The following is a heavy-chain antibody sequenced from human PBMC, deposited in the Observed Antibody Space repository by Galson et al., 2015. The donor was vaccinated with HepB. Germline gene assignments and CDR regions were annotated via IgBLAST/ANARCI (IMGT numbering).Heavy chain of an antibody. Sequence: LSLTCTVSGGSISRFYWSWIRQPPGKGLEWIGYIYYSGSTNYNPSLTSRVTISVDTSKSQFSLNLSSVTAADTAVYYCARGPMVRGVIRAFDVWGQGTKVTVSS. V-gene: IGHV4-59*01. D-gene: IGHD3-10*01. CDR1: GGSISRFY. J-gene: IGHJ3*01. CDR2: IYYSGST. CDR3: ARGPMVRGVIRAFDV.